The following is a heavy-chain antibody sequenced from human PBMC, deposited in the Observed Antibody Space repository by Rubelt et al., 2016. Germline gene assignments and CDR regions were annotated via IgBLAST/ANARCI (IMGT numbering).Heavy chain of an antibody. CDR3: ARADLSYSSGWGYAFDI. Sequence: QVQLQQWGAGLLKPSETLSLTCAVYGGSFSGYYWSWIRQPPGKGLEWIGEINHSGSTNYNPSLKSRVTISVDTSKNQCSLKLGSVTAADTAGYYCARADLSYSSGWGYAFDIWGQGTMVTVSS. CDR1: GGSFSGYY. CDR2: INHSGST. V-gene: IGHV4-34*01. J-gene: IGHJ3*02. D-gene: IGHD6-19*01.